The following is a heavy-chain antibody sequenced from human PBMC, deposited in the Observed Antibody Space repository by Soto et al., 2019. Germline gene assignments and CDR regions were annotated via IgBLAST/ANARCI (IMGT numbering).Heavy chain of an antibody. V-gene: IGHV4-59*08. CDR3: ARHFSHAGDWLLV. Sequence: SETLSLTCTVSGGSISSYYWSWIRQPPGKGLEWIGYIYYSGSTNYNPSLKSRVTISVDTSKNQFSLKLSSVTAADTAVYYCARHFSHAGDWLLVWGQGAVVPVSS. CDR2: IYYSGST. J-gene: IGHJ4*02. CDR1: GGSISSYY. D-gene: IGHD3-9*01.